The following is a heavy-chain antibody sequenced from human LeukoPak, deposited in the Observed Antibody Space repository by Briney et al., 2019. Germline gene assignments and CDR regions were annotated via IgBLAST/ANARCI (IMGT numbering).Heavy chain of an antibody. Sequence: GGSLRLSCAASGFTFSSYGMHWVRQAPGKGLEWVSTISGSGDSTYYADSVKGRFTIARDNSRNTLYLQMNGLRVEDTAVYYCAKRLRTESYFDYWGQGTLVTVSS. CDR1: GFTFSSYG. J-gene: IGHJ4*02. D-gene: IGHD5-12*01. V-gene: IGHV3-23*01. CDR2: ISGSGDST. CDR3: AKRLRTESYFDY.